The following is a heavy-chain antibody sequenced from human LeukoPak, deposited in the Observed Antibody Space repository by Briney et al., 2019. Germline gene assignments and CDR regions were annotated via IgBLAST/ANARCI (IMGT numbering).Heavy chain of an antibody. J-gene: IGHJ4*02. Sequence: SVNVSCKASGGTFSSYAISWVRRAPGQGLEWMGGIIPIFGTANYAQKFQGRVTITADKSTSTAYMELSSLRSEDTAVYYCAAAKLWERGIVVVPAAIVYGYWGQGTLVTVSS. D-gene: IGHD2-2*02. CDR2: IIPIFGTA. V-gene: IGHV1-69*06. CDR1: GGTFSSYA. CDR3: AAAKLWERGIVVVPAAIVYGY.